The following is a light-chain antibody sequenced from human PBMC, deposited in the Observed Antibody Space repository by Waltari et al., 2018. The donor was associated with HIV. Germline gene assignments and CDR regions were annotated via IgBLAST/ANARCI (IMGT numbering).Light chain of an antibody. CDR1: QSINRY. J-gene: IGKJ5*01. Sequence: EIVLTQSPATLSLSPGERATLTCRASQSINRYLAWYQQKPGQAPRLLIYDASNRATGIPARFSGSGSGTDFTLTISSLEAEDFAVYYCQQRSNWPPFTFGQVTRLEIK. V-gene: IGKV3-11*01. CDR3: QQRSNWPPFT. CDR2: DAS.